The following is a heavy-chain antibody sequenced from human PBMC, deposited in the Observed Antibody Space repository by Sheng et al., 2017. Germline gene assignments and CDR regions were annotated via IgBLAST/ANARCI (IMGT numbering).Heavy chain of an antibody. CDR1: GGSISSSSYY. D-gene: IGHD3-16*02. V-gene: IGHV4-39*07. CDR2: IYYSGST. Sequence: QLQLQESGPGLVKPSETLSLTCTVSGGSISSSSYYWGWIRQPPGKGLEWIGSIYYSGSTYYNPSLKSRVTISVDTSKNQFSLKLSSVTAADTAVYYCARDSTFGGVIEYYFDYWGQGTLVTVSS. J-gene: IGHJ4*02. CDR3: ARDSTFGGVIEYYFDY.